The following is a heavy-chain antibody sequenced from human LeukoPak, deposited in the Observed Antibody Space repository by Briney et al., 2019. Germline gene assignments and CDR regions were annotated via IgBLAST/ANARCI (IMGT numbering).Heavy chain of an antibody. CDR2: ISGSGGST. CDR3: AKGQGSNIYYYYGMDV. CDR1: GFTFSNYN. V-gene: IGHV3-23*01. Sequence: GGSRRLSCVASGFTFSNYNMNWVRQAPGKGLEWVSAISGSGGSTYYADSVKGRFTISRDNSKNTLYLQMNSLRAEDTAVYYCAKGQGSNIYYYYGMDVWGQGTTVTVS. D-gene: IGHD4-23*01. J-gene: IGHJ6*02.